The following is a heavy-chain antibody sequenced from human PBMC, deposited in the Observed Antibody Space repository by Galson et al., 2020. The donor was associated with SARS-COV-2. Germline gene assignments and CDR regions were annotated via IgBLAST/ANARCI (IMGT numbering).Heavy chain of an antibody. D-gene: IGHD3-10*01. V-gene: IGHV3-23*01. CDR1: WFPFRTSA. CDR3: AKDFPSGTSDMFFES. Sequence: WGSPRLSFAASWFPFRTSAMSWVGQAPGEGLEWVALIWGSGETSEYADSGKGRFATSRDNSKNTAYLQMNSLRAEDTAVYYCAKDFPSGTSDMFFESWGQGTLVTVSS. CDR2: IWGSGETS. J-gene: IGHJ4*02.